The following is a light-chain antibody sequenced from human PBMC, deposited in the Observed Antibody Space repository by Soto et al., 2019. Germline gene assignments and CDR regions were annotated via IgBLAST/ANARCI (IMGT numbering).Light chain of an antibody. CDR1: QSVSSN. V-gene: IGKV3-20*01. CDR2: GAS. J-gene: IGKJ5*01. Sequence: EIVMTKSPATLSVYTGERATLSCRASQSVSSNLAWYQQKPGQAPRLLIYGASSRATGIPDRFSGSGSGTDFTLTINRLEPEDFAVYYCQQYCSSITFGQG. CDR3: QQYCSSIT.